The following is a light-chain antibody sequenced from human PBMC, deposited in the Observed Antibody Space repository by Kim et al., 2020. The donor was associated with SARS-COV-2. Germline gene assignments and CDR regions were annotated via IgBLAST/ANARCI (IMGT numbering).Light chain of an antibody. CDR3: GTWDTSLSAWV. J-gene: IGLJ3*02. CDR1: SSNNGNNF. V-gene: IGLV1-51*01. CDR2: DNN. Sequence: GQKVTISCSGSSSNNGNNFVSWYQKFPGTAPKLLIYDNNERPSGIPDRFSGSKSGTSATLGITGLQTGDESDYYCGTWDTSLSAWVFGGGTQLTVL.